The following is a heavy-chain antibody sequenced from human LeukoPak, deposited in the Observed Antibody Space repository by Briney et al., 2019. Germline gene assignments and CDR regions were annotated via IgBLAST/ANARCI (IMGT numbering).Heavy chain of an antibody. V-gene: IGHV1-18*01. CDR3: ARARFEWELLRLGPLIDY. Sequence: ASVKVSCKASGYTFTSYGISWVRQAPGQGLEWMGWISAYNGNTNYAQKFQGRVTITADKSTSTAYMELSSLRSEDTAVYYCARARFEWELLRLGPLIDYWGQGTLVTVSS. D-gene: IGHD1-26*01. J-gene: IGHJ4*02. CDR2: ISAYNGNT. CDR1: GYTFTSYG.